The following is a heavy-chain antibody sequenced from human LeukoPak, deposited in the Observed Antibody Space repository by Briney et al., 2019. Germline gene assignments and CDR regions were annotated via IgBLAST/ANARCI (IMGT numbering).Heavy chain of an antibody. D-gene: IGHD3-16*01. CDR1: GFTFRSYS. Sequence: GGSLRLSCAASGFTFRSYSMNWVRQAPGKGLEWVSSISSSSSYIYYADSVKGRFTISRDNAKNSLYLQMNSLRAEDTAVYYCARAISYDSPHIDYWGQGTLVTVSS. V-gene: IGHV3-21*01. CDR3: ARAISYDSPHIDY. J-gene: IGHJ4*02. CDR2: ISSSSSYI.